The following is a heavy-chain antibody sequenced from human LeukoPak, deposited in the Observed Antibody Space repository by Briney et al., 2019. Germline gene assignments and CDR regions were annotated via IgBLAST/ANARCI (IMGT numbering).Heavy chain of an antibody. CDR2: IYYSRTT. J-gene: IGHJ6*02. D-gene: IGHD4-17*01. V-gene: IGHV4-59*01. CDR3: AREDPQTTVPEGMDV. Sequence: SETLSLTCTVSGGSISNYYWSWIRQFPGKGLEWIGYIYYSRTTNSNPSLKSRVTISVDTSKNQFSLQLRSVTAADTAVYYCAREDPQTTVPEGMDVWGQGTTVIVSS. CDR1: GGSISNYY.